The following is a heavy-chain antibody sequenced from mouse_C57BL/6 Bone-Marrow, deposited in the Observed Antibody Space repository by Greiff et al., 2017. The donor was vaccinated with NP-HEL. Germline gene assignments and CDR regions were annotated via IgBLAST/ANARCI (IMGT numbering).Heavy chain of an antibody. Sequence: QVQLQQPGAELVRPGSSVKLSCKASGYTFTSYWMHWVKQRPIQGLEWIGNIDPSDSETHYNQKFKDKATLTVDKSSSTAYMQLSSLTSEDSAVYYCARRGYSNFRWYFGVWGTGATVTVSS. V-gene: IGHV1-52*01. D-gene: IGHD2-5*01. CDR1: GYTFTSYW. CDR3: ARRGYSNFRWYFGV. J-gene: IGHJ1*03. CDR2: IDPSDSET.